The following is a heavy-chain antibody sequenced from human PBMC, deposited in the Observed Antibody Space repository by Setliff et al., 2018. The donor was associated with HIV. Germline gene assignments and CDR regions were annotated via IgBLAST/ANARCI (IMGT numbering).Heavy chain of an antibody. Sequence: HPGGSLRLSCAASGFTFDDYAMHWVRQAPGKGLEWVSGISWNSGSIGYADSVKGRFTISRDNAKNSLYLQMNSLRAEDTALYYCARDPGMATTYGGDYYYYGLDVWGQGTTVTVSS. V-gene: IGHV3-9*01. CDR3: ARDPGMATTYGGDYYYYGLDV. D-gene: IGHD5-12*01. CDR2: ISWNSGSI. CDR1: GFTFDDYA. J-gene: IGHJ6*02.